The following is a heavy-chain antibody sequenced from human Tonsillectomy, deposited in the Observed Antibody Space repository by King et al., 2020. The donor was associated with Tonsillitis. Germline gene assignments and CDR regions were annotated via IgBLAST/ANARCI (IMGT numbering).Heavy chain of an antibody. CDR2: INSNSGDT. D-gene: IGHD1-26*01. J-gene: IGHJ5*02. Sequence: LQLVQSGADVKKPGASVKVSCKASGYTFTASYMYWVRQAPGQGLEWMGWINSNSGDTKYARKFQGRVTMTRDTSTSTAYMELSRMTSDDTALYYCAGGSMVGGRPSGFGHWGQGTLVIVSS. V-gene: IGHV1-2*02. CDR1: GYTFTASY. CDR3: AGGSMVGGRPSGFGH.